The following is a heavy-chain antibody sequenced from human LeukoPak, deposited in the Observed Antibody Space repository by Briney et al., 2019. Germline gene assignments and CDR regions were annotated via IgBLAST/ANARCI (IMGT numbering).Heavy chain of an antibody. CDR1: GGSISSSSYY. J-gene: IGHJ6*03. CDR3: AREVLVHSSYYYYYYMDV. Sequence: SETLSHTCTVSGGSISSSSYYWGWIRQPPGKGLEWIGSIYYSGSTYYNPSLKSRVTISVDTSKNQFSLKLSSVTAADTAVYYCAREVLVHSSYYYYYYMDVWGKGTTVTVSS. CDR2: IYYSGST. V-gene: IGHV4-39*07. D-gene: IGHD4/OR15-4a*01.